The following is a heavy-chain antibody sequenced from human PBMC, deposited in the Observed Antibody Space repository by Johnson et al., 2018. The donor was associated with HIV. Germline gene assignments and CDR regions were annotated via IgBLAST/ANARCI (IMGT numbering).Heavy chain of an antibody. Sequence: QVQLVESGGGVVQPGRSLRLSCAASGFTFSSYAMHWVRQAPGKGLEWVAVISYDGSNKYYADSVKGRFTVSKDSSKSTLFLQMNSLRPDDTAVYYCVREGAPSGRDFGAFDIWGQGTVVTVSS. CDR2: ISYDGSNK. CDR1: GFTFSSYA. D-gene: IGHD1-26*01. V-gene: IGHV3-30-3*01. CDR3: VREGAPSGRDFGAFDI. J-gene: IGHJ3*02.